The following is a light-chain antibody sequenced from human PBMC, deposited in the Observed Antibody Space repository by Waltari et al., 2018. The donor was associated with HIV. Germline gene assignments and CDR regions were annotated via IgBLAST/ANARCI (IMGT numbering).Light chain of an antibody. CDR1: SSNIGADYD. CDR3: QSYDSTLTAAVV. Sequence: QSVLTQPPSVSGAPGQRVTISCTGSSSNIGADYDVHWYQQIPGTAPKLLISGSKTRPSGVPDGFSASKSGTSASLAIAVLQPEDEADYFCQSYDSTLTAAVVFGGGTKLTVL. J-gene: IGLJ2*01. CDR2: GSK. V-gene: IGLV1-40*01.